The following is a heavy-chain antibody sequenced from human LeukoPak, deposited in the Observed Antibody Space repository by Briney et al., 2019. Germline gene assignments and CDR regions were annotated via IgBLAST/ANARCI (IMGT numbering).Heavy chain of an antibody. J-gene: IGHJ4*02. Sequence: SETLSLTCTVSGGSISSGGYYWSWIRQHPGKGLEWIGYIYYSGSTYYNPSLKSRVTISVNTSKNQFSLKLSSVTAADTAVYYCARENSVGRHDYWAREPWSPSPQ. CDR1: GGSISSGGYY. CDR2: IYYSGST. V-gene: IGHV4-31*03. D-gene: IGHD5/OR15-5a*01. CDR3: ARENSVGRHDY.